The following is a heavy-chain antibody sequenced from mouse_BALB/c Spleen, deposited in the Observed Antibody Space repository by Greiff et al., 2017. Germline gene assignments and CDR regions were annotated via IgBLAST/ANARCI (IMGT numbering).Heavy chain of an antibody. J-gene: IGHJ4*01. CDR1: GFAFSSYD. D-gene: IGHD2-10*02. CDR2: ISSGGGST. V-gene: IGHV5-12-1*01. CDR3: ARHTLQYGNYAMDY. Sequence: DVQLVESGGGLVKPGGSLKLSCAASGFAFSSYDMSWVRQTPEKRLEWVAYISSGGGSTYYPDTVKGRFTISRDNAKNTLYLQMSSLKSEDTAMYYCARHTLQYGNYAMDYWGQGTSVTVSS.